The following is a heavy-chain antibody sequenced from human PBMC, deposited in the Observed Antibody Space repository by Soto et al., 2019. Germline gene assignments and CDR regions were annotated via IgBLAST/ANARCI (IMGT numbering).Heavy chain of an antibody. D-gene: IGHD2-2*01. V-gene: IGHV3-74*01. J-gene: IGHJ5*02. CDR3: GRDCHCITTRCYGNWFDP. Sequence: EVQLVESGGGLVQPGGSLRLSCAASGFTCSTYWMHWIRQVPGKGLEWVSRINSDASHTYYADSVKGRFTISRDNAQNTLHLEMNSLRADDKAVYYCGRDCHCITTRCYGNWFDPGGQGTLVTVSS. CDR2: INSDASHT. CDR1: GFTCSTYW.